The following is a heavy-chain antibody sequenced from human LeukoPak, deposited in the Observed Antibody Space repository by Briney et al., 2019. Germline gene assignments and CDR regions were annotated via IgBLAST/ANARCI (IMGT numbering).Heavy chain of an antibody. J-gene: IGHJ3*02. CDR1: GYSFTSYW. Sequence: GESLKISCKGSGYSFTSYWIGWVRQMPGKGLEWMGIIYPGDSDTRYSPSFQGQVTISADKSIGTAYLQWSSLKASDTAMYYCARDREGSLDAFDIWGQGTMVTVSS. CDR2: IYPGDSDT. V-gene: IGHV5-51*01. D-gene: IGHD1-14*01. CDR3: ARDREGSLDAFDI.